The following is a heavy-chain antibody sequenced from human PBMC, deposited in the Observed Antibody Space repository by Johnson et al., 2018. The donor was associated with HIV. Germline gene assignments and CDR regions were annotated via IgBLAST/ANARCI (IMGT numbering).Heavy chain of an antibody. CDR3: ARDRGDTAMNDAFDI. D-gene: IGHD5-18*01. V-gene: IGHV3-48*01. CDR1: GFTFSSYA. Sequence: MQLVESGGGVVRPGGSLRLSCAAPGFTFSSYAMSWIRQAPGKGLEWVSYISSSGSTIYYADSVKGRFTISRDNSKNTLYLQMNSLRAEDTAVYYCARDRGDTAMNDAFDIWGQGTMVTVSS. J-gene: IGHJ3*02. CDR2: ISSSGSTI.